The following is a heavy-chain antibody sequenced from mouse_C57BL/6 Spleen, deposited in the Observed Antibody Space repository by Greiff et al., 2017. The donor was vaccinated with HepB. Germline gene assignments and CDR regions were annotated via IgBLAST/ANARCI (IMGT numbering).Heavy chain of an antibody. CDR1: GYTFTSYW. J-gene: IGHJ2*01. V-gene: IGHV1-69*01. D-gene: IGHD6-5*01. CDR3: ARGPPMDY. Sequence: LQQPGAELVMPGASVKLSCKASGYTFTSYWMHWVKQRPGQGLEWIGEIDPSDSYTNYNQKFKGKSTLTVDKSSSTAYMQLSSLTSEDSAVYYCARGPPMDYWGQGTTLTVSS. CDR2: IDPSDSYT.